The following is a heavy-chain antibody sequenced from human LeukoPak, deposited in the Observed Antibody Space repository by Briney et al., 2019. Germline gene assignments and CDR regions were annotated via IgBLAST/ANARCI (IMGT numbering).Heavy chain of an antibody. CDR2: ISSSTTVI. CDR1: GFIFSRYE. D-gene: IGHD3-10*01. CDR3: ARVTGSYTFNYSYGMDV. V-gene: IGHV3-48*03. J-gene: IGHJ6*02. Sequence: PGGSLRLSCAASGFIFSRYEMNWVRQSPGKGLEWVSHISSSTTVISYADSVKGRFTISRDNAKNSLYLQMNSLRAEDTAVYYCARVTGSYTFNYSYGMDVWGQGTTVTVSS.